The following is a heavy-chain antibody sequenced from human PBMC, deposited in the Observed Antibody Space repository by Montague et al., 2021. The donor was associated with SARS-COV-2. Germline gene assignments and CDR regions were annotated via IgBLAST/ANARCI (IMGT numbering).Heavy chain of an antibody. CDR1: GGSISSYY. D-gene: IGHD3-3*01. Sequence: SETLSLTCTVSGGSISSYYWSWIRQSAGKGLEWIGRIHTSGSTDYNPSXXSRVTMSVDTSKNQFSLKLSSVTAADTAVYYCASGKYYDFWRGYDSYDYVSGMDVWGQGTTVTVSS. CDR2: IHTSGST. CDR3: ASGKYYDFWRGYDSYDYVSGMDV. V-gene: IGHV4-4*07. J-gene: IGHJ6*02.